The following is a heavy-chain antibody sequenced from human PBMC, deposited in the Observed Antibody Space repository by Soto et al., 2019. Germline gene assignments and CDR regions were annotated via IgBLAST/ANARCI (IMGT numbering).Heavy chain of an antibody. CDR2: IIPILGIA. V-gene: IGHV1-69*02. D-gene: IGHD2-15*01. CDR3: ATHRVCGGSCYSSALPAFDP. Sequence: QVQLVQSGAEVKKPGSSVKVSCKASGGTFSSYTISWVRQAPGQGLEWMGRIIPILGIANYAQKFQGRVTITGDKSTSTAYMELSSLRSEDTAVYYCATHRVCGGSCYSSALPAFDPWGQGTLVTVSS. J-gene: IGHJ5*02. CDR1: GGTFSSYT.